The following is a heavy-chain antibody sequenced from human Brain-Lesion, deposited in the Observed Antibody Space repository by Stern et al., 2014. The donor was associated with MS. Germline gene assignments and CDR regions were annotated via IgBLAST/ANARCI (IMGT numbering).Heavy chain of an antibody. D-gene: IGHD3-3*01. V-gene: IGHV1-2*02. CDR3: ARDQRGITIFGVVTDYYYLGMDV. CDR1: GYIFTGYY. CDR2: INPNTGGT. J-gene: IGHJ6*02. Sequence: QVQLVQSGAEVKKPGASVKVSCKTSGYIFTGYYIHWVRQAPGQGLEWMAWINPNTGGTKDEQKFQGRVTMSRDTSISTAYVELSSLTSDDTAVYYCARDQRGITIFGVVTDYYYLGMDVWGQGTTVTVSS.